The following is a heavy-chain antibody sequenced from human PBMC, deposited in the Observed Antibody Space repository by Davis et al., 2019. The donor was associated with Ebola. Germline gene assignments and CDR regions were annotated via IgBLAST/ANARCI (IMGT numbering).Heavy chain of an antibody. Sequence: GGSLRLSCAASGFTFSSYAMSWVRQAPGKGLEWVSAISGSGGSTYYADSVKGRFTISRDNAKKSLYLQMSSLRDEDTAVYYCATVRGVCTDGVCSPYWYFDLWGRGTLVTVSS. V-gene: IGHV3-23*01. CDR1: GFTFSSYA. J-gene: IGHJ2*01. CDR2: ISGSGGST. CDR3: ATVRGVCTDGVCSPYWYFDL. D-gene: IGHD2-8*01.